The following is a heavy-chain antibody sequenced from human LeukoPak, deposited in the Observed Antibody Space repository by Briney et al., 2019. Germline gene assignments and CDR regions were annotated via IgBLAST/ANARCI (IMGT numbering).Heavy chain of an antibody. J-gene: IGHJ4*02. CDR2: IPYDGSNK. D-gene: IGHD6-6*01. CDR1: GFTFSSYA. CDR3: AREDNRYSSSSSFDY. V-gene: IGHV3-30-3*01. Sequence: QPGRSLRLSCAASGFTFSSYAMHWVRQAPGKGLEWVAVIPYDGSNKYYADSVKGRFTISRDNSKNTLYLQMNSLRAEDTAVYYCAREDNRYSSSSSFDYWGQGTLVTVSS.